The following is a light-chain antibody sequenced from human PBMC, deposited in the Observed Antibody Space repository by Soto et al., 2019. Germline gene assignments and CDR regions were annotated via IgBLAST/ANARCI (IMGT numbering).Light chain of an antibody. CDR3: NSFASGNPLV. CDR2: EVS. CDR1: SSDIGGYNY. Sequence: QSALTQPASVSGSLGQSITISCTGTSSDIGGYNYVSWYQQHPGKAPKLIIYEVSYRPSGVSNRFSASKSGNSASLTISGLQAEDEADYYCNSFASGNPLVFGGGTKLTVL. V-gene: IGLV2-14*01. J-gene: IGLJ2*01.